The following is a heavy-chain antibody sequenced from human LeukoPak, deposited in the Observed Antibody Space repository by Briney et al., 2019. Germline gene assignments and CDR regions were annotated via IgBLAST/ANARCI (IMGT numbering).Heavy chain of an antibody. CDR1: GYIFTNFA. D-gene: IGHD1-26*01. CDR2: MNPNSGNT. CDR3: ARGSTDGSYSLTV. V-gene: IGHV1-8*02. J-gene: IGHJ4*02. Sequence: ASVKVSCKASGYIFTNFAISWVRQATGQGLEWMGWMNPNSGNTGYAQKFQGRVTMTRNTSISTAYMELSSLRSEDTAVYYCARGSTDGSYSLTVWGQGTLVTVSS.